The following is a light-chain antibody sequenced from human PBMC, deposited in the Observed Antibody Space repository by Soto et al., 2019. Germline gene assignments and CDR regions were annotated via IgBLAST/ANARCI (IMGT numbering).Light chain of an antibody. Sequence: APVGGRFNIPYRASQSISSWLAWYQQKPGKAPKLLIYTTSTLQSEVPSRFSGSGSETAFTLTISSLQPEDFATYYCQQSYSTPLTFGGGTKVDIK. CDR3: QQSYSTPLT. CDR1: QSISSW. V-gene: IGKV1-39*01. J-gene: IGKJ4*01. CDR2: TTS.